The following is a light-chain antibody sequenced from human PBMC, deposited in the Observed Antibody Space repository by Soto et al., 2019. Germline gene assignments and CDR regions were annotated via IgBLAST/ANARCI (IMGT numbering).Light chain of an antibody. CDR3: QHYQGGHPIA. CDR2: DVF. CDR1: QSVSAR. J-gene: IGKJ5*01. V-gene: IGKV3-20*01. Sequence: EIVLTQSPDTLSLSPGESATLSCRASQSVSARLAWYKHKPGQPPRLLISDVFNRASGVAERFSGSGSETDFTLISRRLEPEDSALYYCQHYQGGHPIAFGQGTRLEI.